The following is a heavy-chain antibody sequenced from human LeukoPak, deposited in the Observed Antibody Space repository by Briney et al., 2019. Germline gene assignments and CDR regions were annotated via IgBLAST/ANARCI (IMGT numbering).Heavy chain of an antibody. J-gene: IGHJ4*02. D-gene: IGHD2-2*02. CDR3: AVSYCSSTSCYKYYFDY. CDR1: GYTFTSYG. V-gene: IGHV1-18*01. CDR2: ISAYNGNT. Sequence: GASVKVSCKASGYTFTSYGISWVRQAPGQGLEWMGWISAYNGNTNYAQKLQGRVTMTTDTSTSTAYMELRSLRSDDTAVYYCAVSYCSSTSCYKYYFDYWGQGTLVTVSS.